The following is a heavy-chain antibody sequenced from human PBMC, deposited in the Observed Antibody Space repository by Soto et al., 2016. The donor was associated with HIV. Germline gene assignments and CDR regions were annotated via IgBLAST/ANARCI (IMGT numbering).Heavy chain of an antibody. J-gene: IGHJ4*02. CDR3: AREAVVVTAQGXDY. Sequence: QVQLVQSGAEVKKPGASVKVSCKASGYTFTGYYMHWVRQAPGQGLEWMGWINPDSGGTNYAQKFQGRVTMTRDTSISTAYMELSRLKSDDTAVYYCAREAVVVTAQGXDYWGQGTLVTVSS. D-gene: IGHD2-21*02. CDR1: GYTFTGYY. V-gene: IGHV1-2*02. CDR2: INPDSGGT.